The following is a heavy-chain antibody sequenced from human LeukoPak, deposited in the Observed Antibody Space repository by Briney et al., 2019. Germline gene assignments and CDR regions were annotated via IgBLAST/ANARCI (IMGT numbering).Heavy chain of an antibody. D-gene: IGHD5-24*01. CDR1: GFTFSSYS. Sequence: GGSLRLSCAASGFTFSSYSMNWVRQAPGKGLEWVSSISRSSNYIYYADSVKGRFTISRDNTKNSLYLQINSLRAEDTSVYYCARGENNYGYYYFDYWGQGTLVTVSS. CDR3: ARGENNYGYYYFDY. CDR2: ISRSSNYI. V-gene: IGHV3-21*01. J-gene: IGHJ4*02.